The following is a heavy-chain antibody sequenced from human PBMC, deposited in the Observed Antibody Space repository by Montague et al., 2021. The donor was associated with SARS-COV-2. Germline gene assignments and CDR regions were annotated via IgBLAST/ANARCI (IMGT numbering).Heavy chain of an antibody. CDR2: INHSGST. CDR1: GGSVSDYY. D-gene: IGHD3-22*01. Sequence: SETRSLTCAVYGGSVSDYYWSWIRQPPGKGLEWIGEINHSGSTNYNPSXXSRVTTSVDTSKNQFSLKLTSVTAADTAVYYCARGPRITMIVVVITDIWFDPWGQGTLVTVSS. J-gene: IGHJ5*02. V-gene: IGHV4-34*01. CDR3: ARGPRITMIVVVITDIWFDP.